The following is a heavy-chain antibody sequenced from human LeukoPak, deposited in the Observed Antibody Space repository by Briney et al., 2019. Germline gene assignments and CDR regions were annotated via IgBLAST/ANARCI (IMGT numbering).Heavy chain of an antibody. CDR3: ARGWVGGYPSDYYYVDV. Sequence: ASVKVSCKASGYTFTSYGISWVRQAPGQGLEWMGWISAYNGNTNYAQKLQGRVTMTTDTSTSTAYMELSRLRSDDTAVYYCARGWVGGYPSDYYYVDVWGKGTTVTVSS. J-gene: IGHJ6*03. CDR1: GYTFTSYG. CDR2: ISAYNGNT. V-gene: IGHV1-18*01. D-gene: IGHD1-26*01.